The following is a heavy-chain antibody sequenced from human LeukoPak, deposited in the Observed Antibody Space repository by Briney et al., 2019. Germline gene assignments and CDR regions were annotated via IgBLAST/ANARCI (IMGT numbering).Heavy chain of an antibody. CDR2: IKQDGGEK. CDR3: ARSPSSVSYSGKYDY. V-gene: IGHV3-7*01. Sequence: GGSLRLSCAASGFTFSSYRMSWVRQAPGKGLEWVANIKQDGGEKNYVDSVKGRFTISRDNAKNSLYLQVNSLRAEDTAVYYCARSPSSVSYSGKYDYWGQGTLVTVSS. J-gene: IGHJ4*02. CDR1: GFTFSSYR. D-gene: IGHD1-26*01.